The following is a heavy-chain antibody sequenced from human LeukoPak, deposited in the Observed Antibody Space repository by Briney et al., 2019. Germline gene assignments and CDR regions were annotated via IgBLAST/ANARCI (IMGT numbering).Heavy chain of an antibody. CDR3: TKGGEWLVASAYYYYYMDV. Sequence: GGSLRLSCAASGFSVSSNDMSWVRQAPGKGLEWVSAISGSGGTTYYVDSVKGRFTISRDNSKNTLYLQMNSLRAEDTAVYYCTKGGEWLVASAYYYYYMDVWGKGTTVTISS. D-gene: IGHD6-19*01. J-gene: IGHJ6*03. CDR1: GFSVSSND. CDR2: ISGSGGTT. V-gene: IGHV3-23*01.